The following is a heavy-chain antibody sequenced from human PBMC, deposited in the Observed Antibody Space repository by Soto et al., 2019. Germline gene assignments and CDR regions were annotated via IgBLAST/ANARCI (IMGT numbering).Heavy chain of an antibody. CDR3: ARDLRSVDTAMVEYYYYGMDV. V-gene: IGHV1-2*04. Sequence: ASVKVSCKASGYTFTGYYMHWVRQAPGQGLEWMGWINPNSGGTNYAQKFQGWVTMTRDTSISTAYMKLSRLRSDDTAVYYCARDLRSVDTAMVEYYYYGMDVWGQGTTVTVSS. CDR2: INPNSGGT. D-gene: IGHD5-18*01. CDR1: GYTFTGYY. J-gene: IGHJ6*02.